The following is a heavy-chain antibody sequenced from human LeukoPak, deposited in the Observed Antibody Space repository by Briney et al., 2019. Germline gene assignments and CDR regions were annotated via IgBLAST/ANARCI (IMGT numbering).Heavy chain of an antibody. J-gene: IGHJ1*01. Sequence: GGSLRLSCAASGFTFSSYSMNWVRQAPGKGLEWVSSISSSSYIYYADSVKGRFTISRDNAKNSLYLQVNSLRAEDTAVYYCARDYYDSSGYPGNWGQGTLVTVSS. CDR2: ISSSSYI. CDR1: GFTFSSYS. CDR3: ARDYYDSSGYPGN. D-gene: IGHD3-22*01. V-gene: IGHV3-21*01.